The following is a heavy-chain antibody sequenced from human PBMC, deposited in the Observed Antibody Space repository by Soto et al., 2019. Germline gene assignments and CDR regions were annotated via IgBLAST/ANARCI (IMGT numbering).Heavy chain of an antibody. J-gene: IGHJ4*02. Sequence: SETLSRTCTVSGDSINGYYWSWIRQPPGQGLEWLGYVYFTGSTNYNPSLKSRVTISVSTSKKQFSLRLTSVTAEDTAVYYCARSLATRATSIDYWGQGTLVT. CDR2: VYFTGST. V-gene: IGHV4-59*03. D-gene: IGHD6-6*01. CDR3: ARSLATRATSIDY. CDR1: GDSINGYY.